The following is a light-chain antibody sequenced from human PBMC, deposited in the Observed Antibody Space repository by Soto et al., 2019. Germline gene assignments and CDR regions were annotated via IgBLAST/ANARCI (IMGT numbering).Light chain of an antibody. CDR1: SSAVGAYNY. CDR3: CSYTTSNTFV. CDR2: HVT. J-gene: IGLJ1*01. Sequence: QSVLTQPASVSWSLGQSITISCSGTSSAVGAYNYVSWYQQSPGKAPKLMIYHVTDRPSGVSNRFSGSKSGNTASLTISGLQAEDEADYYCCSYTTSNTFVFGTGTKVTVL. V-gene: IGLV2-14*01.